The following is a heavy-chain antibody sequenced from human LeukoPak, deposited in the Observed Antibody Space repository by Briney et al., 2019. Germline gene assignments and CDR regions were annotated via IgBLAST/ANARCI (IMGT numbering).Heavy chain of an antibody. Sequence: KSSETLSLTCSVSGGSISTYYWNWIRRTPGKGLEWIGHISYGNTDYNPSLKSRVTISVDTSKNQFSLKLTSVTAADTAVYYCARDKAHSYGRYFDPWGQGALVTVSS. CDR3: ARDKAHSYGRYFDP. CDR1: GGSISTYY. D-gene: IGHD5-18*01. V-gene: IGHV4-59*01. J-gene: IGHJ5*02. CDR2: ISYGNT.